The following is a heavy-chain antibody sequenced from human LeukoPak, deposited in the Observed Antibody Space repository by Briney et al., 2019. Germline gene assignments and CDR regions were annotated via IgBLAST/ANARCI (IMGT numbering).Heavy chain of an antibody. V-gene: IGHV3-30*02. J-gene: IGHJ4*02. D-gene: IGHD6-19*01. CDR1: GSTFSSYG. Sequence: PGGSLRLSCAASGSTFSSYGMHWVRQAPGKGLEWVAFIRYDGSNKYYADSVKGRFTISRDNSKNTLYLQMNSLRAEDTAVYYCAKTPVPYSSGWYALDYWGQGTLVTVSS. CDR3: AKTPVPYSSGWYALDY. CDR2: IRYDGSNK.